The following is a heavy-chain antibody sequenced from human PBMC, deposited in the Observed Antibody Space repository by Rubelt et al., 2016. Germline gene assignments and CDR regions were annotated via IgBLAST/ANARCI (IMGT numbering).Heavy chain of an antibody. CDR3: ARGLSSSDDY. CDR2: IRQDGSEK. D-gene: IGHD6-6*01. Sequence: EVQLVESGGGLVQPGGSLRLSCAASGFTFSSYWMNWVRQAPGKWLEWVANIRQDGSEKFYVDSVRGRFTISRDNAKSSLYRQMNSLGDEDTAVYYCARGLSSSDDYWGQGTLVTVSS. J-gene: IGHJ4*02. CDR1: GFTFSSYW. V-gene: IGHV3-7*01.